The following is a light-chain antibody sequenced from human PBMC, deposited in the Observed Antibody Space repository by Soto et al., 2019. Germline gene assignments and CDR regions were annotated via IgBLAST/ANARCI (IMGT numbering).Light chain of an antibody. V-gene: IGLV2-23*01. J-gene: IGLJ2*01. CDR3: CSYAGATTVV. CDR1: STAIGSYNL. CDR2: EGN. Sequence: QSALTQPASVSGSPGQSITISCTATSTAIGSYNLVSWYQQHPGRAPKLIIYEGNRRPSGLSDRFSGSKSGNTASLTISEVQVEDEVDYYCCSYAGATTVVFGGGTKLTVL.